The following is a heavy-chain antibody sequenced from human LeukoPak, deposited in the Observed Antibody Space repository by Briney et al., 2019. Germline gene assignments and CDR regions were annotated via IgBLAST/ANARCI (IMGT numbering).Heavy chain of an antibody. Sequence: GGSLRLSCAASEFSVGSNYMTWVRQAPGKGLEWVSLIYSGGSTYYADSAKGRFTISGDNSKNTVYLQMNNLRAEDTAVYYCAKGGYSSGRYFYYYMDVWGEGTTVTVSS. J-gene: IGHJ6*03. CDR3: AKGGYSSGRYFYYYMDV. CDR1: EFSVGSNY. V-gene: IGHV3-53*01. CDR2: IYSGGST. D-gene: IGHD5-18*01.